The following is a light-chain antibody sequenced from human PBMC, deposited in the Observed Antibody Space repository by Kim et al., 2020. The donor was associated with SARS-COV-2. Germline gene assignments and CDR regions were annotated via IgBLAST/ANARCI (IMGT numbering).Light chain of an antibody. Sequence: SVGDRVTITCRASQSISSYLNWYQQKPGKAPKLLIYAASSLQSGVPSRFSGSGSGTDFTLTISSLQPEDFATYYCQQSYSTPPEDSFGQGTKLEI. V-gene: IGKV1-39*01. J-gene: IGKJ2*03. CDR2: AAS. CDR1: QSISSY. CDR3: QQSYSTPPEDS.